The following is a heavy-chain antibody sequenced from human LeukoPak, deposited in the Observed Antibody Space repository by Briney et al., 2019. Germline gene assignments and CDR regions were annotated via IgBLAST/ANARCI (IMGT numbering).Heavy chain of an antibody. J-gene: IGHJ4*02. V-gene: IGHV3-30*02. D-gene: IGHD2-2*01. Sequence: PGGSLRLSCAASGFTFSSYGMHWVRQAPGKGLEWVAFIRYDGSNKYYADSVKGRFTISRDDSKNTAYLQMNSLKTEDTAVYYCSSGGYCNSTTCYGNYWGQGTLVTVSS. CDR1: GFTFSSYG. CDR3: SSGGYCNSTTCYGNY. CDR2: IRYDGSNK.